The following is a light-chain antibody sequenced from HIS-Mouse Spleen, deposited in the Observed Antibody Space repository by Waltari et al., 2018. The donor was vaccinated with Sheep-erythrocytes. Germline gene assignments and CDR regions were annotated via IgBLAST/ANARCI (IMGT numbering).Light chain of an antibody. V-gene: IGLV2-8*01. CDR1: SRDVGGYNY. CDR3: SSYAGSNNWV. J-gene: IGLJ3*02. Sequence: QSVLTQPPSASGSPGQSFTISGTRPSRDVGGYNYVSWYQQHPGKAPKLMIYEVSKRPSGVPDRFSGSKSGNTASLTVSGLQAEDEADYYCSSYAGSNNWVFGGGTKLTVL. CDR2: EVS.